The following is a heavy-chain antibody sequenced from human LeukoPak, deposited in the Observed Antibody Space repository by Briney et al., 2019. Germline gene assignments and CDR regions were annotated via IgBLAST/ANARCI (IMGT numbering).Heavy chain of an antibody. J-gene: IGHJ4*02. Sequence: SEALSLTCAVSGGSISSSNWWSWVRQPPGKGLEWIGEIYHSGSTNYNPSLKSRVTISVDTSKNQFSLKLSSVTAADTAVYYCARNARPGEYFDYWGQGTLVTVSS. CDR3: ARNARPGEYFDY. CDR1: GGSISSSNW. CDR2: IYHSGST. V-gene: IGHV4-4*02. D-gene: IGHD3-10*01.